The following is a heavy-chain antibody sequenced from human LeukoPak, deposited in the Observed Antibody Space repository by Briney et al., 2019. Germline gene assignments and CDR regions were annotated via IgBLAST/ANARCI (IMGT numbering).Heavy chain of an antibody. Sequence: GGSLRLSCAASGFTFSSYSMNWVRQAPGKGLEWVSYISSSSSTIYYADSVKGRFTISRDNAKNSLYLQMNSLRVEDTAVYYCARDLGYPTTYGMDVWGQGTTVTVSS. CDR3: ARDLGYPTTYGMDV. V-gene: IGHV3-48*01. J-gene: IGHJ6*02. CDR2: ISSSSSTI. D-gene: IGHD1/OR15-1a*01. CDR1: GFTFSSYS.